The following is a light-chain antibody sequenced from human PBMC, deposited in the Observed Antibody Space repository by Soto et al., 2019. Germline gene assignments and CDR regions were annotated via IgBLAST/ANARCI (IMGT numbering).Light chain of an antibody. CDR2: GAS. CDR1: QSVGRNY. Sequence: EIVLTQSPGTLSLSPGERVTLSCRASQSVGRNYLAWYQQKPGQAPRLLIHGASTRATGIPDRFSGSGSGKDFNFTISRLEPEDFAVYYCQQYASSPLPFGGGTKVETK. V-gene: IGKV3-20*01. CDR3: QQYASSPLP. J-gene: IGKJ4*01.